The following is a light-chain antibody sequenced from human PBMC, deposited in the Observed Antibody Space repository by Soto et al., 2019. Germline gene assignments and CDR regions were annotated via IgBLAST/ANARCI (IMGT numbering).Light chain of an antibody. CDR3: QQYNSYSPT. CDR2: DAS. Sequence: DFQMTQSPSTLSASGGDRVTITCRASQSISSWLAWYQQKPGKAPKLLIYDASSLESGVPSRFSGSGSGTEFTPTISSLQPDDFATYYCQQYNSYSPTFGQGNKVDIK. V-gene: IGKV1-5*01. J-gene: IGKJ1*01. CDR1: QSISSW.